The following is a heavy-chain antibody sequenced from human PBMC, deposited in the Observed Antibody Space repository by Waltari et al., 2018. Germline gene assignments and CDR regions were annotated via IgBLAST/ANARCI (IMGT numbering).Heavy chain of an antibody. J-gene: IGHJ4*02. V-gene: IGHV3-23*01. CDR1: GFTFSSYA. CDR3: AKDRFVGYCSSTSCPLDC. CDR2: RSGSGGST. D-gene: IGHD2-2*01. Sequence: EVQLLESGGGLVQPGGSLRLSCATSGFTFSSYAMTWVRQAPGKGLEWDTARSGSGGSTSYADSVKGRFTISRDNSKNTLYLQMNSLRAEDTAVYYCAKDRFVGYCSSTSCPLDCWGQGTLVTVSS.